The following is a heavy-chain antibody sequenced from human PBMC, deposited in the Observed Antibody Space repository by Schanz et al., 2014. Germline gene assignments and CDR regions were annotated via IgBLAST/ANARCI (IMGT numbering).Heavy chain of an antibody. CDR3: ARGGPAYYFDD. CDR2: ISGSGGNT. J-gene: IGHJ4*02. V-gene: IGHV3-23*01. CDR1: GFTFGDYA. Sequence: EVQLLESGGGLAQPGGSLRLSCAASGFTFGDYAMTWVRQAPGKGLEWVSAISGSGGNTYYADSVKGRFTISRDNSKNTVYIQMNSLRAEDTAVYYCARGGPAYYFDDWGQGTLVTVSS.